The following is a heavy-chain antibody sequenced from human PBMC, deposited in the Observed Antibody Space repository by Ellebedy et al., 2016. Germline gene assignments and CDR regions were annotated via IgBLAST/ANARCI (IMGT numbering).Heavy chain of an antibody. D-gene: IGHD3-16*02. CDR2: INTNNGVT. V-gene: IGHV1-2*02. J-gene: IGHJ4*01. CDR1: GYSLTAYF. Sequence: ASVKVSCXASGYSLTAYFMHWVRQAPGQGLEWMGWINTNNGVTKYAQKFQGRVSMTRDTSINTAYLELSSLRLDDTAVYYCARDALSGNYRALDYWGHGTLVTVSS. CDR3: ARDALSGNYRALDY.